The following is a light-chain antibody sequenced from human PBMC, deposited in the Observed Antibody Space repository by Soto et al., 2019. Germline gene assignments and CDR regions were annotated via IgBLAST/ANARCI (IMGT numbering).Light chain of an antibody. CDR2: DAS. CDR1: QNVYNN. J-gene: IGKJ4*01. CDR3: QQCRNWPLT. Sequence: EIVMTQSPATLSVSPGEGATLSCKASQNVYNNLAWYQQRPGQPPRLLIYDASTRATGISARFSGSGYGTEFTLTISSLQSEDFAFYFCQQCRNWPLTFGAGTKVEIK. V-gene: IGKV3-15*01.